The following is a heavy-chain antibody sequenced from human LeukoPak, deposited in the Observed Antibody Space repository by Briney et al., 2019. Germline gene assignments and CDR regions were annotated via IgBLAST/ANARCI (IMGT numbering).Heavy chain of an antibody. CDR2: INPNSGGT. CDR3: ASRMGSSWELDY. Sequence: ASVKVSCKASGYTFTGYYMHWVRQAPGQGLEWMGWINPNSGGTNYAQKFQGRVTVTRDTSISTAYMELSRLRSDDTAVYYCASRMGSSWELDYWGQGTLVTVSS. V-gene: IGHV1-2*02. D-gene: IGHD6-13*01. CDR1: GYTFTGYY. J-gene: IGHJ4*02.